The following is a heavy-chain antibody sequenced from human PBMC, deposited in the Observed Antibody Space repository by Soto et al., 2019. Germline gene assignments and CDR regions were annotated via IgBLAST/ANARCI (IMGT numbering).Heavy chain of an antibody. CDR1: GFTFNNYA. Sequence: GGSLRLSCAASGFTFNNYAMSWVRQAPGKGLEWVSVVSGNSGSSGYADSVKGRFTISRDNSKNTLYLQMNSLRDEDTAVYYCAKVIVVIAAAGDYFDYWGQGTLVTVSS. CDR3: AKVIVVIAAAGDYFDY. V-gene: IGHV3-23*01. CDR2: VSGNSGSS. D-gene: IGHD2-15*01. J-gene: IGHJ4*02.